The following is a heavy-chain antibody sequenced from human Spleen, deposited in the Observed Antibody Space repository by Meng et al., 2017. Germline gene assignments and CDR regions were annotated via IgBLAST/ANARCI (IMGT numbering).Heavy chain of an antibody. CDR2: IYHSGST. CDR1: GGSISSDNW. V-gene: IGHV4-4*02. D-gene: IGHD2-21*01. CDR3: TKNDFYCLGY. Sequence: QGHRQGAGPGWVKLSGTLSLTCAVSGGSISSDNWWSWVRQPPGKGLEWIGEIYHSGSTNYNPSLKSRITISVDKPKNQFSLTLSSVTAADTAVYYCTKNDFYCLGYWGQGTLVTVSS. J-gene: IGHJ4*02.